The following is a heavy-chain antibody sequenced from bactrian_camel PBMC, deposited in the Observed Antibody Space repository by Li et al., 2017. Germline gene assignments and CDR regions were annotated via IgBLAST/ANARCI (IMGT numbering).Heavy chain of an antibody. J-gene: IGHJ4*01. D-gene: IGHD1*01. Sequence: HVQLVESGGGSVQAGGSLRLSCEASGNTYNTFCMVWFRQAPGKAREMVAYVEGDGVIWHTDSVRGRFTVSKDNAKDTLYLQMNRLRPEDTAMYYCAADDLAGDIDTCPCTPERYRYWGQGTQVTVS. CDR3: AADDLAGDIDTCPCTPERYRY. CDR2: VEGDGVI. V-gene: IGHV3S57*01. CDR1: GNTYNTFC.